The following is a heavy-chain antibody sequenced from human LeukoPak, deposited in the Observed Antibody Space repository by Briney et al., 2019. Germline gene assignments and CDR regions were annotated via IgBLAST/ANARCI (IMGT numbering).Heavy chain of an antibody. D-gene: IGHD6-13*01. J-gene: IGHJ6*03. V-gene: IGHV1-2*02. CDR3: AKAAAAYYYYYMDG. CDR2: INPNSGDT. Sequence: ASVKVSCKASGYTFTGYYIHWVRQSPGQGLEWMGWINPNSGDTNYAQKFQGRVTMTRDTSISTAYMELSRLRSDDTAVYYCAKAAAAYYYYYMDGWGKGTTVTISS. CDR1: GYTFTGYY.